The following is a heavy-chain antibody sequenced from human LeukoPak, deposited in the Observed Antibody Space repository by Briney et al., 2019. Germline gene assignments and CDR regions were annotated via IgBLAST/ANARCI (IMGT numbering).Heavy chain of an antibody. D-gene: IGHD6-6*01. Sequence: GGSLRLSCAASGFTVSSNYMSWVRQAQGKGLEWVSVIYSGGSTYYADSVKGRFTISRDNSKNTLYLQMNSLRAEDTAVYYCARIFSSYADYWGQGTLVTVSS. CDR2: IYSGGST. J-gene: IGHJ4*02. V-gene: IGHV3-53*01. CDR3: ARIFSSYADY. CDR1: GFTVSSNY.